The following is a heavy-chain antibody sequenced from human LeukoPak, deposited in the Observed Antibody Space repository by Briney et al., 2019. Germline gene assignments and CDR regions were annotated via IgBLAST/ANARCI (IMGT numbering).Heavy chain of an antibody. CDR2: ISAYNGNT. Sequence: ASVKVSYKASGYTFTSYGISWVRQAPGQGLEWMGWISAYNGNTNYAQKLQGRVTMTTDTSTSTAYMELRSLRSDDTAVYYCARAYPYYDFWSGYYYYFDYWGQGTLVTVSS. CDR3: ARAYPYYDFWSGYYYYFDY. V-gene: IGHV1-18*01. CDR1: GYTFTSYG. J-gene: IGHJ4*02. D-gene: IGHD3-3*01.